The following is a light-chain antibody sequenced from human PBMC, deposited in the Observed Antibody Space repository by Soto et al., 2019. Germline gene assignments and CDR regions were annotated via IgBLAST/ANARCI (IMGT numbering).Light chain of an antibody. CDR2: AAS. CDR1: QTISSW. CDR3: QQSYSTPRT. Sequence: DIQMTQSLSTLSGSVGDRVTITCRASQTISSWLAWYQQKPGKAPKLLIYAASSLQSGVPARFSGSRSGTDFTLTISSLQPEDFATDYCQQSYSTPRTCGQGTRLEIK. V-gene: IGKV1-39*01. J-gene: IGKJ5*01.